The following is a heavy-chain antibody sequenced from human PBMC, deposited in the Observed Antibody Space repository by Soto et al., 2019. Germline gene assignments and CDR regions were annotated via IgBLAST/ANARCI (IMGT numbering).Heavy chain of an antibody. CDR1: GFTFGSYD. CDR3: AKERRGGYCSGGRCYSPDY. D-gene: IGHD2-15*01. J-gene: IGHJ4*02. CDR2: FSGSGGST. V-gene: IGHV3-23*01. Sequence: EVQLLESGGGLVQPGGSLRLSCATSGFTFGSYDMSWVRQAPGKGLEWVSTFSGSGGSTYYADSVKGRFTISRDNSKNTVYLQMNSLRAEDTAVYYCAKERRGGYCSGGRCYSPDYWGQGTLVTVSS.